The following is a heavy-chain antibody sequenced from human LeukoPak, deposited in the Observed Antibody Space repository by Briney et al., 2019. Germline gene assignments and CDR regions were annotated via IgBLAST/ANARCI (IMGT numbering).Heavy chain of an antibody. CDR2: IKQDGSEK. D-gene: IGHD4-17*01. J-gene: IGHJ4*02. V-gene: IGHV3-7*01. Sequence: GGSLRLSCAASGFTFNSFLMSWVRQAPGKGLEWVAAIKQDGSEKSYVGSVKGRFTISRDNAENSLYLQMDNLRVEDTAVYYCARASRGETTFLWGQGTLVTVSS. CDR3: ARASRGETTFL. CDR1: GFTFNSFL.